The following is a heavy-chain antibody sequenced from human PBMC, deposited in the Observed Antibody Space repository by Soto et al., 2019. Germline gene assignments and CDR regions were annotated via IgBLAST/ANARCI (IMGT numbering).Heavy chain of an antibody. CDR3: ARDNYGDYAAKFDY. CDR1: GFTFSSYA. D-gene: IGHD4-17*01. V-gene: IGHV3-30-3*01. Sequence: GGSLRLSCAASGFTFSSYAMHWVRQAPGKGLEWVAVISYDGSNKYYADSVKGRFTISRDNSKNTLYLQMNSLRAEDTAVYYCARDNYGDYAAKFDYWGQGTLVTVSS. J-gene: IGHJ4*02. CDR2: ISYDGSNK.